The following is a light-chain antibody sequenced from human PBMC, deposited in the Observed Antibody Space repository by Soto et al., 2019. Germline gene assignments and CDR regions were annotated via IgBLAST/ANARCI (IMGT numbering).Light chain of an antibody. CDR3: QKYNSAPLT. Sequence: DIQMTQAPSSMSAAVGDRVTITCRASQGISNYLAWYQQKPGKVTKLLIYAASTLQSGVTSRFSGSGSGTDFTLTISSLQPEDGATYYCQKYNSAPLTFGGGTKVEIK. V-gene: IGKV1-27*01. J-gene: IGKJ4*01. CDR2: AAS. CDR1: QGISNY.